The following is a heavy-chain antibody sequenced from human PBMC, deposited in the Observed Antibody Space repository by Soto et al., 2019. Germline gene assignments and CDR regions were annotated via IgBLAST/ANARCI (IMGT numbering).Heavy chain of an antibody. J-gene: IGHJ4*02. CDR3: TKNRWELRRDWLAF. CDR2: ISSSGSTI. V-gene: IGHV3-48*02. Sequence: PGGSLRLSCGASGFTFSGYTMTWVRQAPGKGLDWVSYISSSGSTIYYTDSVKGRFTISRDNAKNSLYLHMNSLRDGDTAVYYCTKNRWELRRDWLAFWGKGAWVPVPP. CDR1: GFTFSGYT. D-gene: IGHD1-7*01.